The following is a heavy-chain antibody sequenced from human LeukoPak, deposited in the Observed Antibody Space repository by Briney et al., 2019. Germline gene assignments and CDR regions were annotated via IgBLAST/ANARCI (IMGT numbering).Heavy chain of an antibody. V-gene: IGHV3-23*01. CDR2: ISGSGGST. CDR1: GFTFSSYA. Sequence: GGSLRLSCAASGFTFSSYAMSWVRQAPGKGLEWVSVISGSGGSTYYADSVKGRFTISRDNSKNTLYLQMNSLRAEDTAVYYCAKDPDYGDYVFDYWGQGTLVTVSS. D-gene: IGHD4-17*01. J-gene: IGHJ4*02. CDR3: AKDPDYGDYVFDY.